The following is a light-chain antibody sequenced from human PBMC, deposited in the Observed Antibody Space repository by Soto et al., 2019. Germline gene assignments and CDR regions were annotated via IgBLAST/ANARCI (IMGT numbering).Light chain of an antibody. CDR3: QQYNNWPRT. V-gene: IGKV3-15*01. CDR2: GAS. Sequence: EIVMTQSPATLSVSPGERSTLSWRASQSVNSNLAWYQQKPGQAPRLLIYGASTRATGIPARFSGSGSGTEFTLTISSLQSEDFAVYYCQQYNNWPRTFGQGTKV. J-gene: IGKJ1*01. CDR1: QSVNSN.